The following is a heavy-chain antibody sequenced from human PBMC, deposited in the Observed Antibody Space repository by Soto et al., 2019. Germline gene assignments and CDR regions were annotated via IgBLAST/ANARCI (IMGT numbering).Heavy chain of an antibody. CDR1: AYSFTSYG. J-gene: IGHJ3*02. CDR2: ISPYNGNT. D-gene: IGHD2-2*01. Sequence: QVHLVQSGAEVKKPGASVKVSCKASAYSFTSYGISWVRQAPGQGLEWMGWISPYNGNTNYAQKLQGRVTMTTDTSTSTAYMELRSLRSGHTAVYYCARWECSSTRRRSNAFDIWGQGTMVTVSS. CDR3: ARWECSSTRRRSNAFDI. V-gene: IGHV1-18*01.